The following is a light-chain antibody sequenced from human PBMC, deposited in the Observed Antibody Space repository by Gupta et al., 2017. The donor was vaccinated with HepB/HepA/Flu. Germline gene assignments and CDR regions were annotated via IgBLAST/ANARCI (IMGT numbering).Light chain of an antibody. Sequence: DFQMTQSPSSLSACVGDRVTITCRASQGISNYLPWYQQKPGKVPKLLIYAASTLQSGVPSRFSGSGSGTDFTLTISSLQPEDVATYYCQKYNSAPWTFGQGTKVEIK. CDR2: AAS. V-gene: IGKV1-27*01. CDR3: QKYNSAPWT. CDR1: QGISNY. J-gene: IGKJ1*01.